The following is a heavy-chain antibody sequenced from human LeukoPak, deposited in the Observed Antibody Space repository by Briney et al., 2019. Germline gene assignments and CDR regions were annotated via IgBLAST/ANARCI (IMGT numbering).Heavy chain of an antibody. D-gene: IGHD3-22*01. CDR2: FDPEDGET. CDR3: ATLTPYDSSGYRDY. J-gene: IGHJ4*02. CDR1: GYTLTELS. V-gene: IGHV1-24*01. Sequence: ASVKVSCKVSGYTLTELSMHWVRQAPGKGLVWMGGFDPEDGETIYAQKFQGRVTMTEDTSTDTAYMELSSLRSEDTAVYYCATLTPYDSSGYRDYCGQGTLVTVSS.